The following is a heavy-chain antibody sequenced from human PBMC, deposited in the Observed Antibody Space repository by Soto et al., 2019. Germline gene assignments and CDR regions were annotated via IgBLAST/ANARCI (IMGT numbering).Heavy chain of an antibody. CDR1: GGSISSSNW. CDR2: IYHSGST. Sequence: QVQLQESGPGLVKPSGTLSLTCAVSGGSISSSNWWSRVHQPPGKGLEWIGEIYHSGSTNYNPSLKSRVTISVDKSKNQFSLKLSSVTAADTAVYYCARTRYYEFWSGYRDWYFDLWGRSTLVTVSS. CDR3: ARTRYYEFWSGYRDWYFDL. V-gene: IGHV4-4*02. J-gene: IGHJ2*01. D-gene: IGHD3-3*01.